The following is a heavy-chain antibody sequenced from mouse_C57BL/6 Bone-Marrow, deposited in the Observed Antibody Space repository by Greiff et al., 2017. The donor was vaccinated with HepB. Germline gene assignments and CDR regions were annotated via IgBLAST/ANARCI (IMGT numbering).Heavy chain of an antibody. CDR1: GFTFSDYG. V-gene: IGHV5-17*01. J-gene: IGHJ4*01. CDR2: ISSGSSTI. CDR3: ANELPYYAMDY. Sequence: EVHLVESGGGLVKPGASLKLSCAASGFTFSDYGMHWVRQAPEKGLEWVAYISSGSSTIYYADTVKGRFTISRDNAKNTLFLQMTSLRSEDTAMYYCANELPYYAMDYWGQGTSVTVSS. D-gene: IGHD2-1*01.